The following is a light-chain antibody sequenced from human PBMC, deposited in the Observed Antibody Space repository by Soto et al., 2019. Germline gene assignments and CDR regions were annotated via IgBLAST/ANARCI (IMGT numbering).Light chain of an antibody. V-gene: IGLV1-40*01. J-gene: IGLJ2*01. Sequence: QSVLTQPPSVSGAPGQRVTISCTGSSSNIGAGYDVHWYQQLPGTAPKLLIYGNSNRPSGVPDRFSGSKSGTSASLAITGLQAEDEADYYCQSYDNSLSGSHVVFGGGTKLTVL. CDR1: SSNIGAGYD. CDR2: GNS. CDR3: QSYDNSLSGSHVV.